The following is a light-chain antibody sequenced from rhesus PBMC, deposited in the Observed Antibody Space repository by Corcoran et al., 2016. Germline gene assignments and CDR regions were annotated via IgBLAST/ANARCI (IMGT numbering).Light chain of an antibody. V-gene: IGKV3-10*01. Sequence: QVILTQSPATLSLSPGERATLSCRASQSVSSYLAWYQQKPGQVPRLLIYGASSRAPGIPDRFSGSGSVTDFPLTISSLGPEDVGVYPCYQHSSGYSFGQGTKVEIK. CDR3: YQHSSGYS. CDR2: GAS. CDR1: QSVSSY. J-gene: IGKJ2*01.